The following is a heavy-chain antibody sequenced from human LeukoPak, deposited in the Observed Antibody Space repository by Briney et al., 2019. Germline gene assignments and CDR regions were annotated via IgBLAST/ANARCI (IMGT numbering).Heavy chain of an antibody. V-gene: IGHV3-64D*06. D-gene: IGHD1-26*01. CDR2: IHHNGDIT. Sequence: PGGSLRLSCSASGFTLFWHVMHWVRQAPGKPLEYVSSIHHNGDITSYADSVRGRFTVSRDNSKNTLFLELSSLRTDDTAVYYCARDMSGTYSFDYWGQGTLVTVSS. CDR3: ARDMSGTYSFDY. CDR1: GFTLFWHV. J-gene: IGHJ4*02.